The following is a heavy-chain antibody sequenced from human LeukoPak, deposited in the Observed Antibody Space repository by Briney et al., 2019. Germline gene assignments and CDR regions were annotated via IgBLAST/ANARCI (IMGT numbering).Heavy chain of an antibody. D-gene: IGHD5-18*01. V-gene: IGHV3-66*02. CDR1: GFTISNNY. Sequence: PGGSLRLSCTASGFTISNNYMSWVRQAPGKGLERVSVIYSGGSTYHADSVKGRFIISRDNSKNTLNLQMNSLRVEDSAVYYCARDRYSYGYALDCWGQGTLVTVSS. CDR3: ARDRYSYGYALDC. J-gene: IGHJ4*02. CDR2: IYSGGST.